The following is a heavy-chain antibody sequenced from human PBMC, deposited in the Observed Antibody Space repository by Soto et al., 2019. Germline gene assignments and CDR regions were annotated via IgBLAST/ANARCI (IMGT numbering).Heavy chain of an antibody. CDR3: ARDPPYYDFRLVV. V-gene: IGHV1-46*01. D-gene: IGHD3-3*01. CDR1: GYTFTRYY. J-gene: IGHJ6*02. Sequence: ASVKVSCKASGYTFTRYYVHWVRQAPGQGLEWMGIINPSGGSTSYAQKFQGRVTMTRDTLYLQMNSLRAEDTAVYYCARDPPYYDFRLVVWGQGTTVTVSS. CDR2: INPSGGST.